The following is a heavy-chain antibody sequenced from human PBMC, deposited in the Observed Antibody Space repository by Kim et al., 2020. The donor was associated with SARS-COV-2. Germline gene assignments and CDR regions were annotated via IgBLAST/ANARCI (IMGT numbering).Heavy chain of an antibody. Sequence: FTISRDNSKNTLYLQMNSLRAEDTAVYYCAKERIAAAGFPPFYYYYGMDVWGQGTTVTVSS. V-gene: IGHV3-23*01. D-gene: IGHD6-13*01. CDR3: AKERIAAAGFPPFYYYYGMDV. J-gene: IGHJ6*02.